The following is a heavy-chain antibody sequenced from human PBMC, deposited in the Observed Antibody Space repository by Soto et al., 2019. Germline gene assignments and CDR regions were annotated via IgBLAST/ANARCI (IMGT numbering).Heavy chain of an antibody. Sequence: PSETLSLTCTVSGGSISSGGYYWSWIRQHPGKGLEWIGYIYYGGSTNYNPSLKSRVTISVDTSKKQFSLNLSSVTAADTAVYYCARASYGSSNYYYYYYMDVWGKGTTVTVSS. J-gene: IGHJ6*03. CDR3: ARASYGSSNYYYYYYMDV. D-gene: IGHD6-6*01. V-gene: IGHV4-61*08. CDR2: IYYGGST. CDR1: GGSISSGGYY.